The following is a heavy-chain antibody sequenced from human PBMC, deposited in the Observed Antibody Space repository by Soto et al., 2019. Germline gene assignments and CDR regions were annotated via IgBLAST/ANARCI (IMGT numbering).Heavy chain of an antibody. CDR1: GGTFSSSA. CDR2: IVPMYNTP. D-gene: IGHD2-8*01. Sequence: QVQLVQSGAEVTRTGSSVKVSCKASGGTFSSSAISWVRQAPGHGLEWVGGIVPMYNTPVYGQNFQDRVTITADESTTTAFMELTSLTSQDTAVYFCATEWCHRPVAGSEAFDIWGQGTVVTVSS. J-gene: IGHJ3*02. V-gene: IGHV1-69*01. CDR3: ATEWCHRPVAGSEAFDI.